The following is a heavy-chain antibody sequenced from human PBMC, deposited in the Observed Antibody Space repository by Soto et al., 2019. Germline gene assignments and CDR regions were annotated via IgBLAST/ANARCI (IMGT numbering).Heavy chain of an antibody. CDR1: GFTFSSYE. V-gene: IGHV3-48*03. Sequence: SLRLSCSASGFTFSSYEMNWVRQAQGKGLEWVSYISSSGSTIYYADSVKGRFTISRDNAKNSLYLQMNSLRAEDTAVYYCARDLDYCSGGSCYSPRFYYYYGMDVWGQGTTVTVSS. CDR3: ARDLDYCSGGSCYSPRFYYYYGMDV. CDR2: ISSSGSTI. D-gene: IGHD2-15*01. J-gene: IGHJ6*02.